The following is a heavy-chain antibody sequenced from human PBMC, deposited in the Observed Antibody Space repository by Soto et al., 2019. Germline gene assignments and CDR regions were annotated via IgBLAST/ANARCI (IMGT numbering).Heavy chain of an antibody. J-gene: IGHJ4*02. CDR1: GFAFSVYA. V-gene: IGHV3-23*01. CDR2: INDGDSST. Sequence: EVHLLESGGGLVQPGGSLRLSCAASGFAFSVYAMSWVRQAPGKGLEWVSAINDGDSSTYYADSVKGRFTISRDNSKNTLYLQMNSLRSEDTAVYYCAKPNYHDSWSPDYWGQGTLVTVSS. CDR3: AKPNYHDSWSPDY. D-gene: IGHD3-10*01.